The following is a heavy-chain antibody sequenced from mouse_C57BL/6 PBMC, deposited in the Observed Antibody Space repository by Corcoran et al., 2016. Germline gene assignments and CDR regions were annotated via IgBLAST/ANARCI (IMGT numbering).Heavy chain of an antibody. CDR3: ARSYGYDWYYFDY. J-gene: IGHJ2*01. CDR1: GYTFTTYG. D-gene: IGHD2-2*01. CDR2: INTYSGVP. V-gene: IGHV9-3*01. Sequence: QIQLVQSGPELKKPGETVKISCKASGYTFTTYGMSWVKQAPGKGLKWMGWINTYSGVPTYADDFKGRFAFSLETSASTAYLQINNLKNEDTATYFCARSYGYDWYYFDYWGQGTTLTVSS.